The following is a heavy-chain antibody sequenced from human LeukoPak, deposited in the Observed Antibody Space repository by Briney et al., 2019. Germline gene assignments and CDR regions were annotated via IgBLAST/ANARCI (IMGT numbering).Heavy chain of an antibody. D-gene: IGHD3-10*01. CDR1: GFTFSSYW. CDR3: AKDIQDYYGSGSGFDY. J-gene: IGHJ4*02. V-gene: IGHV3-74*01. Sequence: PGGSLRLSCAASGFTFSSYWMHWVRQAPGKGLVWVSRINTDGRTTTYADSVKGRFTISRDNAKNTLYLQMNSLRAEDTAVYYCAKDIQDYYGSGSGFDYWGQGTLVTVSS. CDR2: INTDGRTT.